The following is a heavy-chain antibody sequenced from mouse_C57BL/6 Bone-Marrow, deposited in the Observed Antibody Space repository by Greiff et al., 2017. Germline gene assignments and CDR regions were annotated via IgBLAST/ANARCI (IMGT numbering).Heavy chain of an antibody. CDR3: ARTFYFYWYFDV. D-gene: IGHD2-1*01. CDR2: IYPGGGYT. J-gene: IGHJ1*03. V-gene: IGHV1-63*01. Sequence: QVQLQQSGAELVRPGTSVKMSCKASGYTFTNYWIGWAKQRPGHGLEWIGDIYPGGGYTNYNEKFKGKATLTADKSSSTADMQFSSLTSEDSALYYCARTFYFYWYFDVWGTGTTVTVSS. CDR1: GYTFTNYW.